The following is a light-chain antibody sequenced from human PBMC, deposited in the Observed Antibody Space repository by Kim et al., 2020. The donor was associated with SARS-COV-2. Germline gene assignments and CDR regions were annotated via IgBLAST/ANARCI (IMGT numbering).Light chain of an antibody. V-gene: IGKV3-15*01. Sequence: YVSPGESATLSCRASQSVSSNLAWYQQKPGQAPRLLIYDASTTATGIPARFSGSGSGTEFTLTISSLQSEDFTFYYCQQYTAWPPTFGGGTKLEI. CDR2: DAS. J-gene: IGKJ4*01. CDR3: QQYTAWPPT. CDR1: QSVSSN.